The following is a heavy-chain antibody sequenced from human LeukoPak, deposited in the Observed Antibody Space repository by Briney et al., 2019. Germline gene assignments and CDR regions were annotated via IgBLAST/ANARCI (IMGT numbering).Heavy chain of an antibody. CDR3: AKDGSGYP. D-gene: IGHD3-22*01. Sequence: GGSLRLSCVASGFTFDDYAIHWVRQAPGKGLEWVSLISVDGGSSYYADSVRGRFTISRDNSKNCLYLKMNSLTTDDSALYYCAKDGSGYPWGQGTLVTVSS. V-gene: IGHV3-43*02. J-gene: IGHJ5*02. CDR1: GFTFDDYA. CDR2: ISVDGGSS.